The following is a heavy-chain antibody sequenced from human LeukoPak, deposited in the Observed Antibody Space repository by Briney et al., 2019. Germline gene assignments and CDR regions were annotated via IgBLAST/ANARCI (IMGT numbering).Heavy chain of an antibody. CDR1: GYTLTELS. CDR3: ATPGYGSGSYDY. CDR2: FDPEDGET. Sequence: ASVKVSCKVSGYTLTELSMHWVRQAPGKGLEWMGGFDPEDGETIYAQKFQGRVTMTEDTSIDTAYMELSSLRSEDTAVYYCATPGYGSGSYDYWGQGTLVTVSS. J-gene: IGHJ4*02. V-gene: IGHV1-24*01. D-gene: IGHD3-10*01.